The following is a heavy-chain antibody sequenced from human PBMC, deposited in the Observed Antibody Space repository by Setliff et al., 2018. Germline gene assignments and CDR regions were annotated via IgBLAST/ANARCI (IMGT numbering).Heavy chain of an antibody. CDR3: ARHTIAMSTIISYFDY. V-gene: IGHV4-39*01. D-gene: IGHD3-10*01. CDR2: LSYNGNA. J-gene: IGHJ4*02. CDR1: SGSISSDNYY. Sequence: SETLSLTCTVSSGSISSDNYYWGWIRQPPGKGLEWIGTLSYNGNAYYTPSLKSRVTISIDTSKNQFYLKLSSVTAADTAVYYCARHTIAMSTIISYFDYWGQGTLVTVSS.